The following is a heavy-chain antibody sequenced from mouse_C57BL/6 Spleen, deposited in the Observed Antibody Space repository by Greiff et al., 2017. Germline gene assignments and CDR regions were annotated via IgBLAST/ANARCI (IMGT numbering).Heavy chain of an antibody. CDR1: GYSIPSGYY. J-gene: IGHJ1*03. CDR3: ARDYYGSPLDV. CDR2: ISYDGSN. D-gene: IGHD1-1*01. Sequence: EVKLMESGPGLVKPSQSLSLTCSVTGYSIPSGYYWNWIRQFPGNKLEWMGYISYDGSNNYNPSLKNRISITRDTSKNQFFLKLNSVTTEDTATYYCARDYYGSPLDVWGTGTTVTVSS. V-gene: IGHV3-6*01.